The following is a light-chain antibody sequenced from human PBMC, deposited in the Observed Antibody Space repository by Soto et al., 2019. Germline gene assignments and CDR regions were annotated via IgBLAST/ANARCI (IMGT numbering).Light chain of an antibody. CDR1: ESVSSN. Sequence: IVLTQSPATLSASPGERATLSCRASESVSSNLAWYQQKAGQAPRLLIYGASTRATGIPARFSGSGSGTDFTLTISSLQSEDFAVYYCQQYSIWRTFGQGTKVDIK. CDR2: GAS. V-gene: IGKV3-15*01. J-gene: IGKJ1*01. CDR3: QQYSIWRT.